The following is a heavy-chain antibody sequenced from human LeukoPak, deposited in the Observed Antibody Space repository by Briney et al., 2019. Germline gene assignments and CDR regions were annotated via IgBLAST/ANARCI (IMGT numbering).Heavy chain of an antibody. CDR1: GYTFSKYW. D-gene: IGHD6-19*01. CDR3: ATKQWLAPPPDS. Sequence: GGSLRLSCAASGYTFSKYWMLWLRQAPGKGPESVSRINTDGTVTTYADSVKGRFTVSRDNADNTMFLQMSSVRDEDTAVYYCATKQWLAPPPDSWGQGTPVTVSS. V-gene: IGHV3-74*01. CDR2: INTDGTVT. J-gene: IGHJ4*02.